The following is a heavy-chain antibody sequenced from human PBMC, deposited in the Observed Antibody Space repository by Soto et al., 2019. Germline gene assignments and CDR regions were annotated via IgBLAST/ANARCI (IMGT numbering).Heavy chain of an antibody. CDR1: GYAFTGYY. CDR2: INPNSGGT. CDR3: ARVDGSGWTFDY. J-gene: IGHJ4*02. Sequence: GASVKVSCKASGYAFTGYYMHWVRQAPGQGLEWMGWINPNSGGTNYAQKFQGWVTMTRDTPISTAYMELSRLRSDDTAVYYCARVDGSGWTFDYWGQGTLVTVSS. D-gene: IGHD6-19*01. V-gene: IGHV1-2*04.